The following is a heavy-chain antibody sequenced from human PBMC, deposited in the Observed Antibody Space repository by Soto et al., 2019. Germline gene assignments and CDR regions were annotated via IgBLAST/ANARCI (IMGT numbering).Heavy chain of an antibody. CDR2: FDFNSGRT. Sequence: QTVGSLRLSCVVSAFTSRNYAIHWIRQAPGKGLEWVSGFDFNSGRTGYADSVKGRFTISRDNAKNSLSLEMKSLRVEDTALYYCTKDLVPGGADVWGQGTTVTVSS. V-gene: IGHV3-9*02. CDR1: AFTSRNYA. D-gene: IGHD3-16*01. J-gene: IGHJ6*02. CDR3: TKDLVPGGADV.